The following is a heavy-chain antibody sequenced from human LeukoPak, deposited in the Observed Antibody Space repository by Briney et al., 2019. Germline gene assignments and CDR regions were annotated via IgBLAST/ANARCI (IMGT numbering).Heavy chain of an antibody. CDR1: GFTADTYW. D-gene: IGHD3-10*02. CDR3: AELGITMIGGV. V-gene: IGHV3-7*01. J-gene: IGHJ6*04. CDR2: IKPDGSEK. Sequence: GGSLRLSCVASGFTADTYWMSWVRQAPGKGLEWVANIKPDGSEKQYVDSVRGRFTVFRDNAKNSLYLQMNSLRAEDTAVYYCAELGITMIGGVWGKGTTVTISS.